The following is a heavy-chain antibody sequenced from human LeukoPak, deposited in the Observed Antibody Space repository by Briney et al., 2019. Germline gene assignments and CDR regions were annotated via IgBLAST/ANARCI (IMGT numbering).Heavy chain of an antibody. CDR3: ARGVTNYYYYMDV. D-gene: IGHD3-3*01. CDR1: GFTFSSYW. Sequence: GGSLRLSCAASGFTFSSYWMHWVRQAPGKGLVWVSRINTDGSSTSYADSVKGRFTISRDNSKNTLYLQMNSLRAEDTAVYYCARGVTNYYYYMDVWGKGTTVTVSS. CDR2: INTDGSST. V-gene: IGHV3-74*01. J-gene: IGHJ6*03.